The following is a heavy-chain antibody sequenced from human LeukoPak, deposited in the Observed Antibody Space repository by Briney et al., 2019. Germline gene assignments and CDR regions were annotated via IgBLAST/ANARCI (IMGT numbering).Heavy chain of an antibody. J-gene: IGHJ5*02. Sequence: GSLRLSCAASGFTFRNHGMHWVRQAPGKGLEWVAVIWYDGSTKYYADSVKGRFTISRDNSKSTLDLQMNSLRAEDTAVYYCARDIASRRVDVWGQGSLVTVSS. V-gene: IGHV3-33*01. CDR1: GFTFRNHG. D-gene: IGHD6-6*01. CDR2: IWYDGSTK. CDR3: ARDIASRRVDV.